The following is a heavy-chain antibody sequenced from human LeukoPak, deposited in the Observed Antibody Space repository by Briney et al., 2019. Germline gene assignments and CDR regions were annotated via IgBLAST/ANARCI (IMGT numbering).Heavy chain of an antibody. V-gene: IGHV4-30-2*01. CDR3: ARAEAESYDFWSGYYGNWFDP. Sequence: SETLSLTCAVSGGSISSGGYSWSWIRQPPGKGLEWIGYIYHSGSTYYNPSLKSRVAISVDRSKNQFSLKLSSVTAADTAVYYCARAEAESYDFWSGYYGNWFDPWGQGTLVSVSS. CDR1: GGSISSGGYS. J-gene: IGHJ5*02. D-gene: IGHD3-3*01. CDR2: IYHSGST.